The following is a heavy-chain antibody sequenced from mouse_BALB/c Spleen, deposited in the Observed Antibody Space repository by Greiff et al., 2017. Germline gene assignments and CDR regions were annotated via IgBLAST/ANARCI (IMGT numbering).Heavy chain of an antibody. CDR3: ARGNPFDY. CDR2: ISSGSSTI. V-gene: IGHV5-17*02. Sequence: EVQLVESGGGLVQPGGSRKLSCAASGFTFSSFGMHWVRQAPEKGLEWVAYISSGSSTIYYADTVKGRFTISRDNPKNTLFLQMTSLRSEDTAMYYCARGNPFDYWGQGTTLTVSS. CDR1: GFTFSSFG. D-gene: IGHD2-1*01. J-gene: IGHJ2*01.